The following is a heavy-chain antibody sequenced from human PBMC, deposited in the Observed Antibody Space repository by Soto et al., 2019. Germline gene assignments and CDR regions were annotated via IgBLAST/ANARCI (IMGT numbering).Heavy chain of an antibody. CDR1: GFTFSSYA. CDR2: GSGSGGST. Sequence: GGSLSLSCAASGFTFSSYAMSWVRQAPGKGLEWVSAGSGSGGSTYYADSVKGRCTISRDNSKNTLYLQMNSLRAEDTAVDYCAKTVLAGTAIPRFDSWGQGTLVTVSS. D-gene: IGHD5-18*01. CDR3: AKTVLAGTAIPRFDS. J-gene: IGHJ4*02. V-gene: IGHV3-23*01.